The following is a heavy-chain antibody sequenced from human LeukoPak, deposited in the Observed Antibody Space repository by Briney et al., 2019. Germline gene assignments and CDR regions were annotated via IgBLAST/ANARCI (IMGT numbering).Heavy chain of an antibody. Sequence: GGSLRLSCAASGFTFSSYAMHWVRQAPGNPPPYVSAISSNGGSTYYANSVKGRFTISRDNSKNTLYLQMGSLRAEDMAVYYCARGGVVPAAPLIDYWGQGTLVTVSS. J-gene: IGHJ4*02. D-gene: IGHD2-2*01. CDR2: ISSNGGST. V-gene: IGHV3-64*01. CDR1: GFTFSSYA. CDR3: ARGGVVPAAPLIDY.